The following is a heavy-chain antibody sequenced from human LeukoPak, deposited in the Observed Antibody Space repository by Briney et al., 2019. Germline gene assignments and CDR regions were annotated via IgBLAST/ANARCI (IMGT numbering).Heavy chain of an antibody. CDR1: GFTFSTNY. V-gene: IGHV3-53*01. J-gene: IGHJ2*01. D-gene: IGHD3-10*01. CDR2: LYSGSDT. CDR3: ARVGDHFHWYLDL. Sequence: GGSLRLSCAASGFTFSTNYMNWVRQAPGKGLEWVSILYSGSDTYYSDSVKGRFTIYRDSSKNILSLQINNLRAEDTAVYYCARVGDHFHWYLDLWGRGTLVSVSS.